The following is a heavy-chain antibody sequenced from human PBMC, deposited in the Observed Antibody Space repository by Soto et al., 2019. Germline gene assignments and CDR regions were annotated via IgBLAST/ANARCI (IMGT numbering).Heavy chain of an antibody. J-gene: IGHJ4*02. CDR2: IYYSGST. CDR1: GASISSYY. V-gene: IGHV4-59*12. Sequence: PSETLSLTCTVSGASISSYYWSWIRQPPGKGLEWIGYIYYSGSTNYNPSLKSRVTISVDTSKNQFSLKVNSLRAGDTAVYYCAKLRWLGELSHFDSWGQGTLVTVSS. CDR3: AKLRWLGELSHFDS. D-gene: IGHD3-10*01.